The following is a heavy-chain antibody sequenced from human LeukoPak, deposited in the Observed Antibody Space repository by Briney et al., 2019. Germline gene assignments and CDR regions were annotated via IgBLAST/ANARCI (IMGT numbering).Heavy chain of an antibody. D-gene: IGHD1-26*01. Sequence: GASVKVSCKASGYTFTRHRISWVRQAPGQGLEWMGWISAYNGNTKYAQKLQGRVTMTTDTSTSTAYMELRSLRCDDTAVYYCARGQGSYSAFDYWGQGTLVTVSS. CDR1: GYTFTRHR. CDR2: ISAYNGNT. J-gene: IGHJ4*02. CDR3: ARGQGSYSAFDY. V-gene: IGHV1-18*01.